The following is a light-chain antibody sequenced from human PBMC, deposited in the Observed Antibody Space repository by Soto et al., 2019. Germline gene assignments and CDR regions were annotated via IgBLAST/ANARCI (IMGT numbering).Light chain of an antibody. CDR3: AVWEDRLNGRV. Sequence: QAVVTQPPSASATPGQRVTISCSGSSSNIGSNTVNWYQQFPGTAPKLLIYKSNQRPSGVPDRFSGSKSGTSASLAISGLQSEDESDYYCAVWEDRLNGRVFGGGTKLTVL. J-gene: IGLJ3*02. CDR2: KSN. CDR1: SSNIGSNT. V-gene: IGLV1-44*01.